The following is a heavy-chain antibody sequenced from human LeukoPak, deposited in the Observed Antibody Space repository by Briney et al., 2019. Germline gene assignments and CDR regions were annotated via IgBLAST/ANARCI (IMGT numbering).Heavy chain of an antibody. CDR3: ASHSRYCSSTSCYPFDY. V-gene: IGHV1-2*02. Sequence: ASVKVSCKVSGYTFTSYYMHWVRQAPGQGLEWMGWINPNSGGTNYAQKFQGRVTMTRDTSISTAYMELSRLRSDDTAVYYCASHSRYCSSTSCYPFDYWGQGTLVTVSS. J-gene: IGHJ4*02. CDR2: INPNSGGT. D-gene: IGHD2-2*01. CDR1: GYTFTSYY.